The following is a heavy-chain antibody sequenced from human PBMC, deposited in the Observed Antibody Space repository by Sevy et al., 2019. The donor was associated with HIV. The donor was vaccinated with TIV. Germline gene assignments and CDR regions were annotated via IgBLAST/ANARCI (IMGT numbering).Heavy chain of an antibody. CDR3: ARDRRVEYGGSDY. Sequence: GGSLRLSCAVSGFTFSNHWMTWVRQAPGKGLEWVANIKKDGTDMFYVDSVMGRFSISRDNAKDLLYLQMNSLRVEDTAVYYCARDRRVEYGGSDYWGQGTLVTVSS. CDR2: IKKDGTDM. V-gene: IGHV3-7*03. CDR1: GFTFSNHW. J-gene: IGHJ4*02. D-gene: IGHD3-10*01.